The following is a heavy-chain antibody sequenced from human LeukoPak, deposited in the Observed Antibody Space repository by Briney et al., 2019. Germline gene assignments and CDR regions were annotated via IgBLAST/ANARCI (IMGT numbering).Heavy chain of an antibody. CDR2: IYYSGST. CDR1: GGSISSSSYY. CDR3: ASNLVRGVDY. V-gene: IGHV4-30-4*08. D-gene: IGHD3-10*01. J-gene: IGHJ4*02. Sequence: PSETLSLTCTVSGGSISSSSYYWGWIRQPPGKGLEWIGYIYYSGSTYYNPSLKSRVTISVDTSKNQFSLKLSSVTAADTAVYYCASNLVRGVDYWGQGTLVTVSS.